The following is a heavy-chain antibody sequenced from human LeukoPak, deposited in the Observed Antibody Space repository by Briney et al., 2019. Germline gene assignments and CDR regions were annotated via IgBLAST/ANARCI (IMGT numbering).Heavy chain of an antibody. V-gene: IGHV3-7*01. J-gene: IGHJ5*02. Sequence: GGSLRLSCVASDFTFDFYWMTWVRQAPGKGLEWLANILPDGSQKYYVDSVKGRFTISRDNPKNSLYLQINNLRAEDTAVYYCAKDGFFGWELLGWFDPWGQGTLVTVSS. CDR2: ILPDGSQK. D-gene: IGHD1-26*01. CDR3: AKDGFFGWELLGWFDP. CDR1: DFTFDFYW.